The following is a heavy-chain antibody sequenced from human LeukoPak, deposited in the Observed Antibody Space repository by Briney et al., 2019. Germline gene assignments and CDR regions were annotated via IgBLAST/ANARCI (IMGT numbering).Heavy chain of an antibody. V-gene: IGHV3-23*01. Sequence: GRSLRLSCAASGFTFSDYAMSWVRQAPGKGLQWVSGISGSGANTYYEDSVKGRFTISRDNSKNTLYLQMNSLRAEDTAVYYSANFETTMAGPYNWFDPWGQGTLVTVSS. J-gene: IGHJ5*02. CDR3: ANFETTMAGPYNWFDP. CDR1: GFTFSDYA. CDR2: ISGSGANT. D-gene: IGHD6-19*01.